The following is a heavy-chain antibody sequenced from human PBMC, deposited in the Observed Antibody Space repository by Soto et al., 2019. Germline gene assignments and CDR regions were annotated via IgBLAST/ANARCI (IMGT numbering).Heavy chain of an antibody. CDR3: ARDLTDKIVVVVAATGGMDV. V-gene: IGHV3-11*01. D-gene: IGHD2-15*01. J-gene: IGHJ6*02. CDR2: ISSSGSTI. CDR1: GFTFSDYY. Sequence: GGSLRLSCADSGFTFSDYYMSWIRQAPGKGLEWVSYISSSGSTIYYADSVKGRFTISRDNAKNSLYLQMNSLRAEDTAVYYCARDLTDKIVVVVAATGGMDVWGQGTTVTVSS.